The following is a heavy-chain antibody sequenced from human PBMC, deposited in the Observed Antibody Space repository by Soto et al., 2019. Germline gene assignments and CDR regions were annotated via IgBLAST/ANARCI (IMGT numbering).Heavy chain of an antibody. J-gene: IGHJ6*02. Sequence: GASVKVSCKAPGGTFSSYAISWVRQAPGQGLEWMGGIIPIFGTANYAQKFQGRVTITADESTSTAYMELSSLRSEDTAVYYCARPHTMVRVALSHSYYGMDVWGQGTTGTVS. CDR3: ARPHTMVRVALSHSYYGMDV. CDR1: GGTFSSYA. V-gene: IGHV1-69*13. CDR2: IIPIFGTA. D-gene: IGHD3-10*01.